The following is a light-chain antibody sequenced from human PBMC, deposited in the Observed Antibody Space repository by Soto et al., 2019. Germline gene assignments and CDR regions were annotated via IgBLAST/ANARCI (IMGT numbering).Light chain of an antibody. Sequence: DIQMTQSPSTLSSSVGDRFTITFRASQTIYNYLAWYQQKPGTAPKVLIYHASNLQSGVPSRFSGSGSGTEFTLTISSLQPDDFATYYCQQYNSYSFGQGTKVDI. J-gene: IGKJ1*01. CDR1: QTIYNY. V-gene: IGKV1-5*01. CDR3: QQYNSYS. CDR2: HAS.